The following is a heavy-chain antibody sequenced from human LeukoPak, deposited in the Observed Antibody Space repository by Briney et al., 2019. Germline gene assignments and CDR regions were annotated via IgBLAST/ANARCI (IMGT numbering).Heavy chain of an antibody. V-gene: IGHV3-30*03. Sequence: PGGSLRLSCAASGFTFSTYDMHWVRQAPGKGLEWVAVISYDGSDKYYADSVKGRFTISRDNSKNTLCLQMNSLRAEDTAVYYCARGPDSMTSFDFWGQGTLVTVSS. CDR3: ARGPDSMTSFDF. CDR1: GFTFSTYD. CDR2: ISYDGSDK. D-gene: IGHD2/OR15-2a*01. J-gene: IGHJ4*02.